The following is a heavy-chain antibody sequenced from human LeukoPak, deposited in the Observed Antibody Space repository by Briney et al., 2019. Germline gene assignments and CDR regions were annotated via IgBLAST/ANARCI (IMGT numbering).Heavy chain of an antibody. CDR1: GFTFSSYS. J-gene: IGHJ4*02. CDR2: ISSSSSYI. CDR3: ASFDVYYGSADY. V-gene: IGHV3-21*01. Sequence: GGSLRLSCAASGFTFSSYSMNWVRQAPGKGLEWVSSISSSSSYIYYADSVKGRFTISRDNAKNSLYLQMNSLRAEDTAVYYCASFDVYYGSADYWGQGTLVTVSS. D-gene: IGHD3-10*01.